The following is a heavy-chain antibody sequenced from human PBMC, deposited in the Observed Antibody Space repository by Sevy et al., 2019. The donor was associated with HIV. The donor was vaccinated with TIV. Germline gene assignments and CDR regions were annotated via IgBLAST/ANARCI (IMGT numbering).Heavy chain of an antibody. CDR3: AKTLQNLPFLPHYFYY. V-gene: IGHV3-23*01. CDR1: GFTLTSYT. CDR2: ISATGGST. D-gene: IGHD2-21*02. Sequence: GGSLRLSCAASGFTLTSYTMNWVRQAPGKGLEWVASISATGGSTYYADSVKGRFTISRDVSKGTLYLQMNSLAAEDTAIFYCAKTLQNLPFLPHYFYYWGQGTLVTVSS. J-gene: IGHJ4*02.